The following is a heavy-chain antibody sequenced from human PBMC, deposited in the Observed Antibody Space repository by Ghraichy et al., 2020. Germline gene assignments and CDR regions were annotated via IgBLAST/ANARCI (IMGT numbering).Heavy chain of an antibody. CDR2: IYHTGST. J-gene: IGHJ4*02. Sequence: SETLSLTCTVSGGSVSSGSHHWSCIRQPPGKGLEWIGSIYHTGSTNYNPSLKSRVTISVDTSKNQFSLKLRTVTAADTAVYYCARVMTSYCGGDCYSHYFDFWGQGTLVTASS. CDR3: ARVMTSYCGGDCYSHYFDF. CDR1: GGSVSSGSHH. D-gene: IGHD2-21*02. V-gene: IGHV4-61*01.